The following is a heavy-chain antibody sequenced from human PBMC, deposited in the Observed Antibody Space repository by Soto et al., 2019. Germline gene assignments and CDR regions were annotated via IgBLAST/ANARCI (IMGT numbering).Heavy chain of an antibody. Sequence: QVQLVQSGAEVKKPGSSVKVTCKASGGTFSSNAISWVRQAPGQGLEWMGGIIPIFGTAHYAQKFQGRVTIPADESTSTASMELSSLKSEDTAVYYCATGGRGYSSAPRFHFEFWGQGTLVTVSS. CDR1: GGTFSSNA. CDR2: IIPIFGTA. V-gene: IGHV1-69*12. D-gene: IGHD5-18*01. J-gene: IGHJ4*02. CDR3: ATGGRGYSSAPRFHFEF.